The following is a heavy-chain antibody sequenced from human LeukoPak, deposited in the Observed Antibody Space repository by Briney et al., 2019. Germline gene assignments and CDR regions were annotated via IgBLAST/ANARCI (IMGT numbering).Heavy chain of an antibody. CDR3: ARGKSGYDAFDI. J-gene: IGHJ3*02. CDR2: INHSGST. CDR1: GGSFSGY. D-gene: IGHD5-12*01. V-gene: IGHV4-34*01. Sequence: PSETLSLTCAVYGGSFSGYWSWIRQPPGKGLQWIGEINHSGSTNYNPSLKGRVTISVDTSKNQFSLNLSSVTAADTAVYYCARGKSGYDAFDIWGQGTMVSVSS.